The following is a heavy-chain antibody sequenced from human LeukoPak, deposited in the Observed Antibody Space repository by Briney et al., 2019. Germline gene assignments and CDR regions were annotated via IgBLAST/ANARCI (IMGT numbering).Heavy chain of an antibody. CDR3: AVTRTRGDH. V-gene: IGHV3-7*03. CDR2: INQDGNDK. CDR1: GFTFSNYW. J-gene: IGHJ4*02. Sequence: GGSLRLSCAASGFTFSNYWMTWIRQAPGKGLEWVANINQDGNDKYYVDSVKGRFTISRDNTKSSVFLQMNSLRAEDTAVYYCAVTRTRGDHWGQGTLVTVSS. D-gene: IGHD3-10*01.